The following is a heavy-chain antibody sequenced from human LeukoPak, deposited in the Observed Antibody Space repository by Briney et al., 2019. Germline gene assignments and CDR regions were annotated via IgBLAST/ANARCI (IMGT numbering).Heavy chain of an antibody. V-gene: IGHV4-39*07. D-gene: IGHD5-24*01. CDR3: ARGDFFLDGFLEKRWLQLSY. J-gene: IGHJ4*02. CDR2: FYYTGST. Sequence: SETLSLTCTVSGGSISSSSYYWGWIRQPPGKGLEWIGSFYYTGSTYYNPSLKSRVTISVDTSKNQFSLKLSSVTAADTAVYYCARGDFFLDGFLEKRWLQLSYWGQGTLVTVSS. CDR1: GGSISSSSYY.